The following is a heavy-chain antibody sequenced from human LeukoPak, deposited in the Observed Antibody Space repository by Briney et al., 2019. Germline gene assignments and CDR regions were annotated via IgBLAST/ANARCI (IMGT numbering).Heavy chain of an antibody. Sequence: PGGSVRLSCAASGFTFSNFGLNWVRQAPGKGLEWVAFISDNGRRTYYLESVEGLFTTYRDDSKNTLYLQMNSLRVEDKAVYYCARDRIGKYSIDYWGQGTLVTVSS. CDR1: GFTFSNFG. CDR2: ISDNGRRT. D-gene: IGHD2-15*01. CDR3: ARDRIGKYSIDY. V-gene: IGHV3-33*08. J-gene: IGHJ4*02.